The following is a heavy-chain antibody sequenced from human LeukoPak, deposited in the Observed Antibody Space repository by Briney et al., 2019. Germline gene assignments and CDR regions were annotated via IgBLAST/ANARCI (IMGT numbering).Heavy chain of an antibody. V-gene: IGHV3-11*01. CDR2: ITSSGSTI. J-gene: IGHJ4*02. CDR1: GFTFSDYY. Sequence: GGSLRLSFAAFGFTFSDYYMSWIRPPPGKGLEWVSYITSSGSTIYYADSRKGRFTISRDNAKNSLYLQMNSLRAEDTAVYFCAKRGVVIRVMLVGFHKEAYYFDSWGQGALVTVSS. D-gene: IGHD3-16*01. CDR3: AKRGVVIRVMLVGFHKEAYYFDS.